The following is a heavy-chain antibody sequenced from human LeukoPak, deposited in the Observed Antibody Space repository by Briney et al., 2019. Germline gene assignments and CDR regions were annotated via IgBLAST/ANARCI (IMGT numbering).Heavy chain of an antibody. CDR2: ISYSGST. CDR3: ARGNLGGSGSYIFDY. V-gene: IGHV4-30-4*01. J-gene: IGHJ4*02. Sequence: SETLSLTCTVSGGSISSGDYYWSWIRQPPGKGLEWIGYISYSGSTYYNPSLKSRVTMSVDTSKNQFSLKLSSVTAADTAVYYCARGNLGGSGSYIFDYWGQGTLVTVSS. D-gene: IGHD3-10*01. CDR1: GGSISSGDYY.